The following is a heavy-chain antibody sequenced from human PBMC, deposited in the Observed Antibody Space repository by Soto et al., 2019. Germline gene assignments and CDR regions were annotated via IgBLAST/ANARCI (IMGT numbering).Heavy chain of an antibody. CDR3: ARVERELDAFDI. CDR1: GFTFSSYG. D-gene: IGHD1-26*01. CDR2: IWYDGSNK. V-gene: IGHV3-33*01. Sequence: QVQLVESGGGVVQPGRSLRLSCAASGFTFSSYGMHWVRQAPGKGLEWVAVIWYDGSNKYYADSVKGRFTISRDNSKNTLYLQMNSLRAEDTAVYYYARVERELDAFDIWGQGTMVTVSS. J-gene: IGHJ3*02.